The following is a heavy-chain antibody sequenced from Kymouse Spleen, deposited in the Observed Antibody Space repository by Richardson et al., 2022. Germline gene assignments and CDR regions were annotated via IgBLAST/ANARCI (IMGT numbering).Heavy chain of an antibody. V-gene: IGHV4-34*01. CDR2: INHSGST. J-gene: IGHJ6*02. CDR3: ARETARPNYYGMDV. Sequence: QVQLQQWGAGLLKPSETLSLTCAVYGGSFSGYYWSWIRQPPGKGLEWIGEINHSGSTNYNPSLKSRVTISVDTSKNQFSLKLSSVTAADTAVYYCARETARPNYYGMDVWGQGTTVTVSS. D-gene: IGHD6-6*01. CDR1: GGSFSGYY.